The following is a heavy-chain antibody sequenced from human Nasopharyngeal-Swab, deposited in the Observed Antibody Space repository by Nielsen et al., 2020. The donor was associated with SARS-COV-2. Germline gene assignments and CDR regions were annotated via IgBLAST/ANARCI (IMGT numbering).Heavy chain of an antibody. CDR3: AKEGATGWFDP. CDR2: ISHNSGT. V-gene: IGHV4-59*01. J-gene: IGHJ5*02. Sequence: SETLSLTCTIFGGSISSYYWSWIRQPPGKGLEWIGYISHNSGTSYNPSLKSRVTMFMDTSKNQFSLRLTSVTAADTAVYYCAKEGATGWFDPCGQGTLVTVSS. CDR1: GGSISSYY.